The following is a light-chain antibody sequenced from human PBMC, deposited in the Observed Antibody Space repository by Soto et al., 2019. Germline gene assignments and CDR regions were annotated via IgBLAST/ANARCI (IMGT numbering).Light chain of an antibody. CDR3: CSYAGSYTFVV. V-gene: IGLV2-23*03. Sequence: QSVLTQPASVSGSPGQSITISCTGTSSDVGSYNLVSWYQQNPGKAPKLMIYEGSKRPSGVSNRFSGSKSGNTASLTISGLQAEDEADYYCCSYAGSYTFVVFGGGTKVTVL. J-gene: IGLJ3*02. CDR1: SSDVGSYNL. CDR2: EGS.